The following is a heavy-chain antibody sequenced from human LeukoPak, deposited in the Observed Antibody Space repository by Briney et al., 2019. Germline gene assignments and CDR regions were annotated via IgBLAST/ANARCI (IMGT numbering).Heavy chain of an antibody. CDR3: ARYDFNKFFDY. V-gene: IGHV4-59*01. CDR2: IYYSGST. J-gene: IGHJ4*02. Sequence: SETLSLTCTVSGGSISNYYWSWIRQPPGKGLEWIGYIYYSGSTNYNPSLKSRVTMSVDTSKNQFSLKLGSVTAADTAVNYCARYDFNKFFDYWGQGTLVTVSS. D-gene: IGHD3-3*01. CDR1: GGSISNYY.